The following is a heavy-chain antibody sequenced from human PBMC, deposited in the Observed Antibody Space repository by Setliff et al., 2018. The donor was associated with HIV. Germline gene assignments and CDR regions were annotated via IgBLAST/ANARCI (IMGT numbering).Heavy chain of an antibody. CDR3: ARDSGITMVRKVIGRAGLDA. D-gene: IGHD3-10*01. Sequence: ETLTLTCSVSGDSVGSYFWAWIRQPAGKGLEWIGRVYSNGNTNYNPSLKSRVTMAVDTSKNQIFLSLTSVTAADTGVYYCARDSGITMVRKVIGRAGLDAWGQGTRVTVSS. CDR1: GDSVGSYF. V-gene: IGHV4-4*07. CDR2: VYSNGNT. J-gene: IGHJ5*02.